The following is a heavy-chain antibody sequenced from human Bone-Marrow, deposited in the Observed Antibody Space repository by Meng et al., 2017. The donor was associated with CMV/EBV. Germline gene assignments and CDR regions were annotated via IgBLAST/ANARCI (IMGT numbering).Heavy chain of an antibody. CDR1: GGTFSSYA. CDR3: ARDRTIFGVVTHYYGMDV. J-gene: IGHJ6*02. Sequence: SVKVSCKASGGTFSSYAISWVRQAPGQGLEWMGGIIPIFGTANYAQKFQGRVTITTDESTSTAYMELSSLRSEDTAVYYCARDRTIFGVVTHYYGMDVWGQGTTVTVSS. V-gene: IGHV1-69*05. D-gene: IGHD3-3*01. CDR2: IIPIFGTA.